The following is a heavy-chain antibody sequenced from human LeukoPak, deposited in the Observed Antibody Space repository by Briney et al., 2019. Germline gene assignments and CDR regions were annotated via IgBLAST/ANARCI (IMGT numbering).Heavy chain of an antibody. J-gene: IGHJ4*02. CDR3: ARASAAGLLHDY. V-gene: IGHV3-74*01. CDR2: INSGGTIT. Sequence: PGGSLRLSCAASGFIFNNYWMHWVRQAPGKGLMWISRINSGGTITGYADSVKGRFTISRDNAKNTLYLQMNSLRADDTALYYCARASAAGLLHDYWGQGTLVTVS. D-gene: IGHD6-13*01. CDR1: GFIFNNYW.